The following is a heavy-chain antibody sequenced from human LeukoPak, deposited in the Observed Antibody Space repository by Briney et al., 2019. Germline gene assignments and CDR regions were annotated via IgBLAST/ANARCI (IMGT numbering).Heavy chain of an antibody. CDR3: ARQRHYYDSSGFRWFDP. CDR2: IYPGDSDT. V-gene: IGHV5-51*01. CDR1: GYSFTSYW. D-gene: IGHD3-22*01. J-gene: IGHJ5*02. Sequence: GESLKISCKGSGYSFTSYWIGWVRQMPGKGQEWMGIIYPGDSDTRYSPSFQGQVTISADKSISTAYLQWSSLKASDTAMYYCARQRHYYDSSGFRWFDPWGQGTLVTVSS.